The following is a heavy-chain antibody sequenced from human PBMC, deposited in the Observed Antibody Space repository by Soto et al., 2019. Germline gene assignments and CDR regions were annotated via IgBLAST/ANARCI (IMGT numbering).Heavy chain of an antibody. CDR1: GFTFSSSA. V-gene: IGHV3-23*01. D-gene: IGHD2-15*01. J-gene: IGHJ4*02. Sequence: GGSLRLSCAASGFTFSSSAMSWVRQAPGKGLEWVSAISGSGGSTNYADSVKGRFTISRDNSKNALYLQMNSLRAEDTAVYYWAKAGNYVIVVIVAATRKLDYWGQGTLVTGSS. CDR3: AKAGNYVIVVIVAATRKLDY. CDR2: ISGSGGST.